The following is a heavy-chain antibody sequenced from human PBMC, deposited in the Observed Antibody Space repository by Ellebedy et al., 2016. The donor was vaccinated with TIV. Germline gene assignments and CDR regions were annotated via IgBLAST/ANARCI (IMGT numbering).Heavy chain of an antibody. Sequence: GESLKISXAASGFTFGNYYMHLVRQAPGKGLEGLPVIPHGGSNKYCADSVKCRFTISRDNSKNTLYPQINSLRAEDTAVYYCAKQGNEKGPRFFDYWGQGTLVTVSS. CDR3: AKQGNEKGPRFFDY. V-gene: IGHV3-30*18. J-gene: IGHJ4*02. CDR2: IPHGGSNK. D-gene: IGHD1-1*01. CDR1: GFTFGNYY.